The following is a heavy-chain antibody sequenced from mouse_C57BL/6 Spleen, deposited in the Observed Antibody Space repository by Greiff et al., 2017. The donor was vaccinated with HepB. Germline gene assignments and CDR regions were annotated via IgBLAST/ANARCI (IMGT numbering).Heavy chain of an antibody. CDR3: ARNPIYYDYDDWYFDV. V-gene: IGHV2-2*01. D-gene: IGHD2-4*01. CDR2: IWSGGST. Sequence: QVQLQQSGPGLVQPSQSLSITCTVSGFSLTSYGVHWVRQSPGKGLEWLGVIWSGGSTDYNAAFISRLSISKDNSKSQVFFKMNSLQADDTAIYYCARNPIYYDYDDWYFDVWGTGTTVTVSS. J-gene: IGHJ1*03. CDR1: GFSLTSYG.